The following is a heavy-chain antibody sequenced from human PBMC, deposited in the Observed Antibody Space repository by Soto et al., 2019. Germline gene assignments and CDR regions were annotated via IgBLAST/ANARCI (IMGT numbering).Heavy chain of an antibody. CDR3: ASPAAGDYDYYGRDG. CDR2: INHSGST. D-gene: IGHD2-15*01. V-gene: IGHV4-34*01. Sequence: GKGLEWIGEINHSGSTNYNPSLKSRVTISVDTSKNQFSLKLSSVTAADTAVYYCASPAAGDYDYYGRDGYGYGTAVTISS. J-gene: IGHJ6*04.